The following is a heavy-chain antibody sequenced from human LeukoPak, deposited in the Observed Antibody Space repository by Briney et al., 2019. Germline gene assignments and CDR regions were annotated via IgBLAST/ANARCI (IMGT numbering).Heavy chain of an antibody. CDR2: INHSGST. CDR1: GGSFSGYY. D-gene: IGHD3-22*01. CDR3: AIYYDSIGYAFDI. V-gene: IGHV4-34*01. Sequence: PSETLSLTCAVYGGSFSGYYWSWIRQPPGKGLEWIGEINHSGSTNYNPSLKSRVTISVDTSKNQFSLKLSSVPAADTAVYYCAIYYDSIGYAFDIWGQGTMVTVSS. J-gene: IGHJ3*02.